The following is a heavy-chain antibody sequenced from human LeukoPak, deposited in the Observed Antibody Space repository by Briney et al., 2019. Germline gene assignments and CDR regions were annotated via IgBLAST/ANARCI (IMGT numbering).Heavy chain of an antibody. J-gene: IGHJ4*02. CDR2: INPEGSEK. V-gene: IGHV3-7*03. CDR3: AVWFGEALDFLGPWDD. Sequence: QPGGSLRLSCAVSGLTFSSSWMDWVRQAPGKGLEWVASINPEGSEKYSADSVKGRFTISRDNAKNSLYLQMNSLRAEDTAVYYCAVWFGEALDFLGPWDDWGQGTLVTVSS. CDR1: GLTFSSSW. D-gene: IGHD3-10*01.